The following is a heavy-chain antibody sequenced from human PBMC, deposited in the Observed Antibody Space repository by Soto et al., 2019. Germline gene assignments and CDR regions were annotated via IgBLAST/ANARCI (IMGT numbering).Heavy chain of an antibody. CDR1: GGSFSGYY. Sequence: PSETLYLTCAVYGGSFSGYYWSWIRQPPGKGLEWIGEINHSGSTNYNPSLKSRVTISVDTSKNQFSLKLSSVTAADTAVYYCARGLRRAVAGTYYYYGMDVWGQGTTVT. CDR2: INHSGST. V-gene: IGHV4-34*01. CDR3: ARGLRRAVAGTYYYYGMDV. J-gene: IGHJ6*02. D-gene: IGHD6-19*01.